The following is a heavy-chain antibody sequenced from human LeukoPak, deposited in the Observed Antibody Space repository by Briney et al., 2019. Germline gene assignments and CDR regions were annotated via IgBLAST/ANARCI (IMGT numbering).Heavy chain of an antibody. Sequence: GGSLRLSCAASGFTFSNYGMHWVRQAPGKGLEWVAFISYDGTNKYYADSVKGRFTISRDNSKNTLYLQMNSLRAEDTAVYYCAKDPRRYSRTGGYFDYWGQGTLVTVSS. CDR2: ISYDGTNK. CDR1: GFTFSNYG. V-gene: IGHV3-30*18. D-gene: IGHD6-13*01. CDR3: AKDPRRYSRTGGYFDY. J-gene: IGHJ4*02.